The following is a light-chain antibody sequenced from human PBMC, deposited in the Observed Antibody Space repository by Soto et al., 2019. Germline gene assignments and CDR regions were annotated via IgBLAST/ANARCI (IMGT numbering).Light chain of an antibody. CDR2: EVS. J-gene: IGLJ1*01. CDR3: SSYTSSSTDV. Sequence: QSALTQPPSVSGSPGQSVTISCTGTSSDVGGYNYVSWYQQHPGKAPKLMIYEVSNRPSGVSNRFSGSKSGNTASLTISGLQAEDEADYYCSSYTSSSTDVFGTGTKVTGL. CDR1: SSDVGGYNY. V-gene: IGLV2-14*01.